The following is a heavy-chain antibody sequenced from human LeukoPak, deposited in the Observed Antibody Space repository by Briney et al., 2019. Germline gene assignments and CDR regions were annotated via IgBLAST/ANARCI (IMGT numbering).Heavy chain of an antibody. V-gene: IGHV4-61*02. CDR1: GGSISSSSYY. CDR3: ARADFWSGYLDY. CDR2: IYTSGST. Sequence: SETLSLTCTVSGGSISSSSYYWGWIRQPAGKGLEWIGRIYTSGSTNYNPSLKSRVTISVDTSKNQFSLKLSSVTAADTAVYYCARADFWSGYLDYWGQGTLVTVSS. J-gene: IGHJ4*02. D-gene: IGHD3-3*01.